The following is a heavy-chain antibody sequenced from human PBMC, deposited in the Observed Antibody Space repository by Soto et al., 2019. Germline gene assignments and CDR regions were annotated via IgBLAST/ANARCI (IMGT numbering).Heavy chain of an antibody. CDR2: IYYRGST. V-gene: IGHV4-39*01. J-gene: IGHJ4*02. D-gene: IGHD3-10*01. CDR1: EDSSVSLGDC. CDR3: ASSSGSYYLNSDY. Sequence: FETHCLSSTVSEDSSVSLGDCRSCIRQTPGKGLEWIGSIYYRGSTYYNPSLKSRVTISVDTSKNQFSLKLSSVTAADTAVYYCASSSGSYYLNSDYWGQRTLVTVSS.